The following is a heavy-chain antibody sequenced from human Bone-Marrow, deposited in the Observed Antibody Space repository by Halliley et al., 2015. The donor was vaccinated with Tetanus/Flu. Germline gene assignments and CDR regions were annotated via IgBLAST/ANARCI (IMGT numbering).Heavy chain of an antibody. CDR3: ARRQRPQDYYGSGSSYNYYGMDV. D-gene: IGHD3-10*01. CDR2: IWYDGSNK. CDR1: GFTFSSYG. V-gene: IGHV3-33*01. J-gene: IGHJ6*02. Sequence: SGFTFSSYGMHWVRQAPGKGLEWVAVIWYDGSNKYYADSVKGRLTISRDNSKNTLYLQMNSLRAEDTAVYYCARRQRPQDYYGSGSSYNYYGMDVWGQGTTVTVSS.